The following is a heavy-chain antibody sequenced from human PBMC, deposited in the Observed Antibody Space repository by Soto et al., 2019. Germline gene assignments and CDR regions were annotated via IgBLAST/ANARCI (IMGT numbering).Heavy chain of an antibody. CDR3: ARDPLWFGEIGYFDY. D-gene: IGHD3-10*01. V-gene: IGHV3-21*01. J-gene: IGHJ4*02. CDR1: GFPFRSHA. Sequence: GGSLRLSCAGSGFPFRSHAMNWVRQAPGKGLEWVSSIDSSSSFIYYADSVKGRFTISRDNAKNSLYLQMSSLRAEDTAVYYCARDPLWFGEIGYFDYWGQGALVTVSS. CDR2: IDSSSSFI.